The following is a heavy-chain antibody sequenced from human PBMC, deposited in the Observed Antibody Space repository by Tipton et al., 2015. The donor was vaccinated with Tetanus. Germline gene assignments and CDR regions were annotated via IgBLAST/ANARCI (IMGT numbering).Heavy chain of an antibody. D-gene: IGHD2-8*01. V-gene: IGHV4-61*01. CDR3: ARDSLYCTNGVCST. J-gene: IGHJ5*02. CDR2: IYYSGST. CDR1: GGSVSSGSYY. Sequence: LRLSCTVSGGSVSSGSYYWSWIRQPPGKGLEWIGYIYYSGSTNYNPSLKSRVTISVDTSKNQFSLKLSSVTAADTAVYYCARDSLYCTNGVCSTWGQGTLVTVSS.